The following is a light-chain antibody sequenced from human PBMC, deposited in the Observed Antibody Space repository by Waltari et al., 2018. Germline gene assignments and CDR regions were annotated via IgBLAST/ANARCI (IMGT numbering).Light chain of an antibody. V-gene: IGLV1-44*01. CDR3: TTWDDSLNAVV. J-gene: IGLJ2*01. CDR1: ASNIGTNL. CDR2: TND. Sequence: QSVLAPPPSASGTPGPRVTTSCSGSASNIGTNLVNWHQQLPGTAPKLLIHTNDQRPSGVPDRFSGSKSDTSASLAISGLQSEDEADYYCTTWDDSLNAVVFGGGTKLTVL.